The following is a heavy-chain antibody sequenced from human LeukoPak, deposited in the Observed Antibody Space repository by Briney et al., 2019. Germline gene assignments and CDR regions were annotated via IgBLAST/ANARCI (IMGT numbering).Heavy chain of an antibody. CDR3: ARDRNAFDY. CDR2: ISGSAGST. Sequence: GGSLRLSCAASGFTFSSYAMSWVRQAPGKGLEWVSAISGSAGSTYYADSVKGRFAISRDNSKNTLNLQMNSLRAEDTAVYYCARDRNAFDYWGQGTLVTVSS. J-gene: IGHJ4*02. D-gene: IGHD4-4*01. CDR1: GFTFSSYA. V-gene: IGHV3-23*01.